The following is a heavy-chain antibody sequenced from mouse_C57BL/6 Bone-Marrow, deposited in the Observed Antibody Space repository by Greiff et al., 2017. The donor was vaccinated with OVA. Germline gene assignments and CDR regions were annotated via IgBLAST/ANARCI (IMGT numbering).Heavy chain of an antibody. CDR2: IYPRDGST. Sequence: VQRVESGPELVKPGASVKLSCKASGYTFTSYDINWVKQRPGQGLEWIGWIYPRDGSTKYNEKFKGKATLTVDTSSSTAYMELHSLTSEDSAVYFCSTVVGSYWGQGTTLTVSS. CDR3: STVVGSY. D-gene: IGHD1-1*01. J-gene: IGHJ2*01. CDR1: GYTFTSYD. V-gene: IGHV1-85*01.